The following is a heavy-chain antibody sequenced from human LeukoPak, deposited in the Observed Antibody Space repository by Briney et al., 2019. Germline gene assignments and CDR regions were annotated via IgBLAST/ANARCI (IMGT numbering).Heavy chain of an antibody. D-gene: IGHD2-2*01. V-gene: IGHV1-18*01. CDR2: ISAYNGNT. CDR3: AREKRYCSSTSCSRDAFDI. Sequence: ASVKVSCKASGYTFTSYGISWVRQAPGQGLEWMGWISAYNGNTNYAQKLQGRVTMTTDTSTSTVYMELSSLRSEDTAVYYCAREKRYCSSTSCSRDAFDIWGQGTMVTVSS. CDR1: GYTFTSYG. J-gene: IGHJ3*02.